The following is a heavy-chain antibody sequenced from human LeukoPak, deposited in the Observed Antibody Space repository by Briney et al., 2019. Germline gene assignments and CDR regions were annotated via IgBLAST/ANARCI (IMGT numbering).Heavy chain of an antibody. J-gene: IGHJ3*02. D-gene: IGHD3-3*01. CDR1: GFTFSDYY. V-gene: IGHV3-11*04. CDR3: ARHQNYDFWSGYYPRASDAFDI. Sequence: GGSLRLSCAASGFTFSDYYMSWVRQAPGKGLEWVSHISSSGSTTHYADSVKGRFTISRDNAKNSLYLQMNSLRAEDTAVYYCARHQNYDFWSGYYPRASDAFDIWGQGTMVTVSS. CDR2: ISSSGSTT.